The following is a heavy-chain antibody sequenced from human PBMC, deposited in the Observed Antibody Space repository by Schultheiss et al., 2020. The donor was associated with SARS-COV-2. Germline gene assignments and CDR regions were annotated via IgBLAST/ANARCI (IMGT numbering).Heavy chain of an antibody. Sequence: ASVKVSCKASGYTFTSYGISWVRQAPGQGLEWMGWNNPNSGGTNYAQKFQGRVTMTRDTSISTAYMELSRLRSEDTAVYYCARARNHWGWMATIPYYYYYGMDVWGQGTTVTVSS. J-gene: IGHJ6*02. CDR1: GYTFTSYG. CDR2: NNPNSGGT. CDR3: ARARNHWGWMATIPYYYYYGMDV. V-gene: IGHV1-2*02. D-gene: IGHD5-24*01.